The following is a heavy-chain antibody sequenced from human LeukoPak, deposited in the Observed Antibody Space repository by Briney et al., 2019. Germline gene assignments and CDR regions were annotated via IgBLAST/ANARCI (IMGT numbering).Heavy chain of an antibody. V-gene: IGHV4-38-2*02. CDR2: IYHSGST. Sequence: PSETLSLTCTVSGYSISSGYYWGWIRQPPGKGLEWIGSIYHSGSTYYNPSLKSRVTISVDTSKNQFSLKLSSVTAADTAVYYCARETYYGFWSGYQGDYYYYYMDVWGKGTTVTVSS. J-gene: IGHJ6*03. CDR1: GYSISSGYY. CDR3: ARETYYGFWSGYQGDYYYYYMDV. D-gene: IGHD3-3*01.